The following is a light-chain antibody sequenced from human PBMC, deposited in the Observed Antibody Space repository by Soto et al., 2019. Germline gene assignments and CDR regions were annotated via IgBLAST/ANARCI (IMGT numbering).Light chain of an antibody. J-gene: IGKJ1*01. Sequence: IQRTESASTVSAAVVYRVTITCRASQSISSWLAWYQQKPGKAPKLLIYDASSLESGVPSRFSGSGSGTEFTLTISSLQPDDFATYYCQQYNSYSGTFGQGTKVDIK. CDR3: QQYNSYSGT. CDR2: DAS. V-gene: IGKV1-5*01. CDR1: QSISSW.